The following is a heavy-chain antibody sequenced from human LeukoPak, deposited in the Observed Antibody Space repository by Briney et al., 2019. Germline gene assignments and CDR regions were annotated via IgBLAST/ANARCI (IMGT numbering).Heavy chain of an antibody. Sequence: SVKVSCKASGGTFSSYAISWVRQAPGQGPEWMGGIIPIFGTANYAQKFQGRVTITADKSTSTAYMELSSLRSEDTAVYYCAGEQIGYCSSTSCYELDYWGQGTLVTVSS. CDR2: IIPIFGTA. J-gene: IGHJ4*02. D-gene: IGHD2-2*01. CDR3: AGEQIGYCSSTSCYELDY. V-gene: IGHV1-69*06. CDR1: GGTFSSYA.